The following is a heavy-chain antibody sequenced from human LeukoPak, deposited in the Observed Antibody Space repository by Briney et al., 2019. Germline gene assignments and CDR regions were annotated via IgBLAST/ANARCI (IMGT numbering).Heavy chain of an antibody. V-gene: IGHV3-74*01. CDR3: ARDLDGSGNYHWFDP. Sequence: GGSLRLSCAASGFTFSSYWMHWVRQAPGKGLAWVSRINGDGSTTTYADSVKGRLTISRDNAKNTPYVQMNSLRVEDTAVYYCARDLDGSGNYHWFDPWGQGTLVTVSS. J-gene: IGHJ5*02. D-gene: IGHD3-10*01. CDR2: INGDGSTT. CDR1: GFTFSSYW.